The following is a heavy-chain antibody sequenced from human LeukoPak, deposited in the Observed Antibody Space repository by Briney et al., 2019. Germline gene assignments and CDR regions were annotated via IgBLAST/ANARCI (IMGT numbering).Heavy chain of an antibody. V-gene: IGHV3-21*04. CDR3: AKWGPYDILTGRIN. Sequence: GGSLRLSCVASGFIFSSYGMNWVRQAPGKGLEWVSSISSSSSYIYYADSVKGRFTISRDNAKNSLYLQMNSLRAEDTAVHYCAKWGPYDILTGRINWGQGTLVTVSS. CDR2: ISSSSSYI. J-gene: IGHJ4*02. D-gene: IGHD3-9*01. CDR1: GFIFSSYG.